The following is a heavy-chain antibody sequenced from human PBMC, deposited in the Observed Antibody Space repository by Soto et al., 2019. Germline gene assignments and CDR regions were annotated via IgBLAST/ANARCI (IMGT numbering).Heavy chain of an antibody. CDR3: ARGSFLTVTTSWVGGYYYYGLDV. V-gene: IGHV1-8*01. D-gene: IGHD4-17*01. CDR1: GYTFTSYD. Sequence: SLKVSCEASGYTFTSYDIHWVRQATGQGLEWMGWMNPNSGNTGYAHKFQGRVTMTRNTSISTAYMELSSLTSEDTAVYYCARGSFLTVTTSWVGGYYYYGLDVWGQGTTVTGSS. CDR2: MNPNSGNT. J-gene: IGHJ6*02.